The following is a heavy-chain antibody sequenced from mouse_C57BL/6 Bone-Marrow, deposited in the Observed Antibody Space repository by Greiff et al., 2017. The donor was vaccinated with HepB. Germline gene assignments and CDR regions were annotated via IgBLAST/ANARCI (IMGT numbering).Heavy chain of an antibody. CDR3: ASWGEYSSWFAY. D-gene: IGHD5-1*01. J-gene: IGHJ3*01. V-gene: IGHV1-82*01. CDR2: IYPGDGDT. Sequence: VMLVESGPELVKPGASVKISCKASGYAFSSSWMNWVKQRPGKGLEWIGRIYPGDGDTNYNGKFKGKATLTADKSSSTAYMQLSSLTSEDSAVYFCASWGEYSSWFAYWGQGTLVTVSA. CDR1: GYAFSSSW.